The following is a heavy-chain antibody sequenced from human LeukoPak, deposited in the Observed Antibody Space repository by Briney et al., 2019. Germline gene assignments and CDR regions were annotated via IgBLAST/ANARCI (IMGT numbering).Heavy chain of an antibody. CDR1: GFSFSTYS. V-gene: IGHV3-48*01. CDR3: ARPRGGGSHDDFDY. CDR2: VSSSASTK. D-gene: IGHD1-26*01. J-gene: IGHJ4*02. Sequence: GGSLRLSCVASGFSFSTYSMKWVRHAAGKGLEWVSYVSSSASTKYYADSVEGRFTVSRDNAKNSLYLQMNSLRAEDSGVYYCARPRGGGSHDDFDYWGQGTLVTVSS.